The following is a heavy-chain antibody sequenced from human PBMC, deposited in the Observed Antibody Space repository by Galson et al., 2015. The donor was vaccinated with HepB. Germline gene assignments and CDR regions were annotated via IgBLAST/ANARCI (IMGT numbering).Heavy chain of an antibody. CDR1: GVSMKTTRFH. D-gene: IGHD3-22*01. Sequence: ETLSLTCTVSGVSMKTTRFHWGWIRQPPGKGLEWIGNINYSGKKFYNPSLRSRVTIVADMSNNQFSLRLTSVTAADSAVYYCGKIGIVEAGTMANEYWGQGTPVTVSS. V-gene: IGHV4-39*01. J-gene: IGHJ4*02. CDR3: GKIGIVEAGTMANEY. CDR2: INYSGKK.